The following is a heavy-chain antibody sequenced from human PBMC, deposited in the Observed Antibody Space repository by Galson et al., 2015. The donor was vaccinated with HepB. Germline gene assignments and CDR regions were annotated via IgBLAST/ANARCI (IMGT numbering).Heavy chain of an antibody. D-gene: IGHD4-11*01. J-gene: IGHJ4*02. V-gene: IGHV3-21*01. CDR3: ARVFDDYSPPNY. CDR1: GFYFSSYS. Sequence: SLRLSCAASGFYFSSYSMTWVRQAPGKGLEWVSSITTYNYKYQADSLKGRFTIYRDNAKNSLYLQMNSLRAEDTAVYYCARVFDDYSPPNYWGQGTLVTVSS. CDR2: ITTYNYK.